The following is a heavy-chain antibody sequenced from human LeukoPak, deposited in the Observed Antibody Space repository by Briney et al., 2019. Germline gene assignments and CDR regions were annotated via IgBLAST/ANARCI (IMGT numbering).Heavy chain of an antibody. D-gene: IGHD5-18*01. CDR3: ARDIVMVTYWFDP. CDR1: GYTFTGYY. CDR2: INPNSGGT. J-gene: IGHJ5*02. V-gene: IGHV1-2*02. Sequence: ASGKVSCKASGYTFTGYYMHWVRQAPGQGLEWMGWINPNSGGTNYAQKFQGRVTMTRDTSISTAYVELSRLRSDDTAVYYCARDIVMVTYWFDPWGQGTLLTVSS.